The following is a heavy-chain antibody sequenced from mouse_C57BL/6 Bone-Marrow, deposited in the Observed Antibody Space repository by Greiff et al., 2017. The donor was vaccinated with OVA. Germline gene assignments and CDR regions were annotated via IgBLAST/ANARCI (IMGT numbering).Heavy chain of an antibody. J-gene: IGHJ3*01. CDR2: IDPENGDT. CDR3: TTGYYYGSSYRFAD. CDR1: GFNIKDDY. D-gene: IGHD1-1*01. Sequence: EVQLQQSGAELVRPGASVKLSCTASGFNIKDDYMHWVKQRPEQGLEWIGWIDPENGDTEYASKFQGKATITADTSSNTAYLQLSSLTSEDTAVYYCTTGYYYGSSYRFADWGQGTLVTVSA. V-gene: IGHV14-4*01.